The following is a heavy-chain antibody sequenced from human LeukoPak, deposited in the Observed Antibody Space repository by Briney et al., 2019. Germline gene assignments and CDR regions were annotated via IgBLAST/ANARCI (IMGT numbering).Heavy chain of an antibody. V-gene: IGHV3-48*03. D-gene: IGHD6-19*01. CDR2: ISSSGSTK. CDR3: ARGSWLVPPTDY. J-gene: IGHJ4*02. Sequence: PGGSLRLSCAASGFTFSSYEMNWVRQAPGKGLEWVSYISSSGSTKYYADSVKGRFTISRDNAKNSLYLQMNSLRAEDTSIYYCARGSWLVPPTDYWGQGTLVTVSS. CDR1: GFTFSSYE.